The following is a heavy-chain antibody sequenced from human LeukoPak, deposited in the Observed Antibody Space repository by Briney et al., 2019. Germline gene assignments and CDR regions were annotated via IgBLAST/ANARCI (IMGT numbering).Heavy chain of an antibody. CDR3: VRDLGVDTSMIFFDY. D-gene: IGHD5-18*01. Sequence: ASVKVSYKGSGYTFTSFGISWVRQAPGQGLEWMGWISAYNGNTNSAQKFQGRVTMTTDTSTSTAYMELRSLRSDDTAVFYCVRDLGVDTSMIFFDYWGQGTLVTVSS. CDR2: ISAYNGNT. CDR1: GYTFTSFG. V-gene: IGHV1-18*01. J-gene: IGHJ4*02.